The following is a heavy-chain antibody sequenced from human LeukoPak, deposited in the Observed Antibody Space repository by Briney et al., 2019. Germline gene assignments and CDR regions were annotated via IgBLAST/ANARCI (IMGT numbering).Heavy chain of an antibody. CDR1: GDSISGSTYY. V-gene: IGHV3-7*01. CDR2: IKQDGSEK. D-gene: IGHD3-10*01. CDR3: ARDEKPRLLWFGEGYFDY. J-gene: IGHJ4*02. Sequence: PSETLSLTCTVSGDSISGSTYYWCWIRQPPGKGLEWVANIKQDGSEKYYVDSVKGRFTISRDNAKNSLYLQMNSLRAEDTAVYYCARDEKPRLLWFGEGYFDYWGQGTLVTVSS.